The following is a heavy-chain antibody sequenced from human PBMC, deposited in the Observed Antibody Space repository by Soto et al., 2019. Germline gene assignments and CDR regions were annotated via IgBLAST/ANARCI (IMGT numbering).Heavy chain of an antibody. CDR1: GYTFTSYY. Sequence: QVQLVQSGAEVKKPGASVKVSCKASGYTFTSYYMHWVRQAPGQGLEWMGIINPSGGSTSYAQKFHGRVTMTRDTSTSTVYMELSSLRSEDTAVYYCARDPPRYCSSTSCYGHPSDWFDPWGQGTLVTVSS. CDR2: INPSGGST. J-gene: IGHJ5*02. CDR3: ARDPPRYCSSTSCYGHPSDWFDP. D-gene: IGHD2-2*01. V-gene: IGHV1-46*03.